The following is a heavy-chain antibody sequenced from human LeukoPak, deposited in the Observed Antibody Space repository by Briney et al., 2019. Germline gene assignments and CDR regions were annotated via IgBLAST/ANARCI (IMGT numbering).Heavy chain of an antibody. CDR1: GGSFSGYY. Sequence: SETLSLTCAVYGGSFSGYYWSWIRQPPGKGLEWIGEINHSGSTNYNPSLRSRVTISVDTSKNQFSLKLSSVTAADTAVYYCAKYYYDSSGYPASGMDAFDIWGQGTMVTVSS. J-gene: IGHJ3*02. D-gene: IGHD3-22*01. CDR2: INHSGST. CDR3: AKYYYDSSGYPASGMDAFDI. V-gene: IGHV4-34*01.